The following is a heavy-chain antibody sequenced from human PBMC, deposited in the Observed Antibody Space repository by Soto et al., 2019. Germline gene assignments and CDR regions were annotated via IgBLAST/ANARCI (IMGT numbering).Heavy chain of an antibody. CDR3: ARDRGSSPDY. V-gene: IGHV4-59*01. Sequence: QVQLQESGPGLVKPSETLSLTCTVSGGSISSYYWSWIRQPPGKGLEWIGYSYYSGSTNYNPSLKSRVTISVDTSKNQFSLKLSSVTAADTAVYYCARDRGSSPDYWGQGTLVTVSS. J-gene: IGHJ4*02. CDR1: GGSISSYY. D-gene: IGHD6-6*01. CDR2: SYYSGST.